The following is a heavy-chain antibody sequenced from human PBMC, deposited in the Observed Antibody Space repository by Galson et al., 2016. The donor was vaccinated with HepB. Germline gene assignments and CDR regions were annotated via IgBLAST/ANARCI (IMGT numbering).Heavy chain of an antibody. D-gene: IGHD3-3*01. CDR2: ITWNGGTI. J-gene: IGHJ3*01. Sequence: SLRLSCAASGFNFHDYAMHWVRQPPGRGLEWVSSITWNGGTITYADSVKGRFTISRDNAKNSLYLHMTNLRPEDTALYYCAKHITIFGVVPRHAFDVWGQGTMVAVSS. V-gene: IGHV3-9*01. CDR3: AKHITIFGVVPRHAFDV. CDR1: GFNFHDYA.